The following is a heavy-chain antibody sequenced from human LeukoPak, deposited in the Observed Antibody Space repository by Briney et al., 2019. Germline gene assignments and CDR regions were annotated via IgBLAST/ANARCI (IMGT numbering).Heavy chain of an antibody. J-gene: IGHJ4*02. CDR2: ISYDGNNK. CDR3: AKDRPIEGSYYFDY. CDR1: GFTFSSYG. D-gene: IGHD1-26*01. Sequence: GRSLRLSCAASGFTFSSYGMHWVRQAPGKGLEWVAVISYDGNNKYYADSVKGRFTISRDNSKNTLYLQMNSLGAEDTAVYYCAKDRPIEGSYYFDYWGQGTLVTVSS. V-gene: IGHV3-30*18.